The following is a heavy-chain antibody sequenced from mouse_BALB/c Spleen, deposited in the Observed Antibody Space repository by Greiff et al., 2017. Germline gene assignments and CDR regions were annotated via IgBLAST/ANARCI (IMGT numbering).Heavy chain of an antibody. CDR2: IYPGSGST. CDR3: ARMVTTKGDY. Sequence: QVHVKQSGPELVKPGASVKMSCKASGYTFTDYVISWVKQRTGQGLEWIGEIYPGSGSTYYNEKFKGKATLTADKSSNTAYMQLSSLTSEDSAVYFCARMVTTKGDYWGQGTSVTVSS. V-gene: IGHV1-77*01. D-gene: IGHD2-3*01. CDR1: GYTFTDYV. J-gene: IGHJ4*01.